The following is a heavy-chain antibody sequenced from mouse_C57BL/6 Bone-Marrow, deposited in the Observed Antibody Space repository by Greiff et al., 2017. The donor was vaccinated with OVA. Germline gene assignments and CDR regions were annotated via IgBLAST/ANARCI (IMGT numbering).Heavy chain of an antibody. CDR2: IDPENGDT. Sequence: VQLQQSGAELVRPGASVKLSCTASGFTIKDDYMHWVKQRPEQGLEWIGWIDPENGDTEYASKFQGKATITADTSSNTAYLQLSSLTSEDTAVYYCTTIDAMDYWGQGTSVTVSS. CDR3: TTIDAMDY. V-gene: IGHV14-4*01. CDR1: GFTIKDDY. J-gene: IGHJ4*01.